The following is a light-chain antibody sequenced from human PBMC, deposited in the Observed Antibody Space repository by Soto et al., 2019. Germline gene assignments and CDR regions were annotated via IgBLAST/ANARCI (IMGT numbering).Light chain of an antibody. CDR2: GNN. CDR1: SSNIGAGYG. J-gene: IGLJ1*01. V-gene: IGLV1-40*01. Sequence: QSALTQPPSVSGAPGQRVSISCTGSSSNIGAGYGVHWYHQLPGTAPKLLIFGNNNRPSGVPDRFSGSKSGTSASLGITGLQAEDEADYYCQSYDSSLNAYVFGTGTKLTVL. CDR3: QSYDSSLNAYV.